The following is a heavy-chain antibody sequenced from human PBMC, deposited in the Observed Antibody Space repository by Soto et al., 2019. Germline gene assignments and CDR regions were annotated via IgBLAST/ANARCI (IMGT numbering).Heavy chain of an antibody. CDR2: IYYSGST. CDR3: ARDAPQGGAFDI. V-gene: IGHV4-31*03. Sequence: QVQLQESGPGLVKPSQTLSLTCTVSGGSISSDGYYWSWIRQHPGKGLEWIGYIYYSGSTYYNPSLKSRVTISVDTSKNQFSLKLSSVTAADTAVYYCARDAPQGGAFDIWGQGTMVTVSS. D-gene: IGHD3-16*01. CDR1: GGSISSDGYY. J-gene: IGHJ3*02.